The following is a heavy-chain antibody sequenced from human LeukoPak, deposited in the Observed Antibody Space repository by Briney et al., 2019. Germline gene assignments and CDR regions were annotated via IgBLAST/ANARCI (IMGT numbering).Heavy chain of an antibody. CDR3: ATFSDYGDYHFAY. Sequence: ASVKLSCKVSGYTLTELSMHWVRQAPGKGLEEMGGFDPEDGETIYAQKLQRRVTMTEDTSTDTAYMELSSLKSEDTAVYYCATFSDYGDYHFAYWGQGTLVTVSS. J-gene: IGHJ4*02. CDR1: GYTLTELS. D-gene: IGHD4-17*01. V-gene: IGHV1-24*01. CDR2: FDPEDGET.